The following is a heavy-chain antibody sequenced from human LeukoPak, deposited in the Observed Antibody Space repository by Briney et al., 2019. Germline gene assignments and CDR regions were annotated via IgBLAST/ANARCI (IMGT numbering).Heavy chain of an antibody. V-gene: IGHV3-23*01. CDR3: AKDGGLMSRGWVDP. J-gene: IGHJ5*02. CDR2: ISGSGGST. Sequence: GGSLRLSCAASGFTFSSYAMSWVRQAPGKGLEWVSAISGSGGSTYYADSVKGRFTISRDNSKNTLYLQMNSLRAEDTAVYYCAKDGGLMSRGWVDPWGQGTLVTVSS. D-gene: IGHD2-8*01. CDR1: GFTFSSYA.